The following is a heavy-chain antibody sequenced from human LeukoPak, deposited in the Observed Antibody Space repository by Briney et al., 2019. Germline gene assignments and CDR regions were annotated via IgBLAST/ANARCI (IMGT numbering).Heavy chain of an antibody. CDR1: GFIFGDYG. CDR2: IGGRGGRT. J-gene: IGHJ1*01. Sequence: GGSLRLSCAASGFIFGDYGMNWVRQAPGKGLEWVSGIGGRGGRTYYADSVQGRFTISRDNSKNTLYLQMNSLRAEDTAVYYCAKCGSGWYPEYFQHWGQGTLVTVSS. V-gene: IGHV3-23*01. D-gene: IGHD6-19*01. CDR3: AKCGSGWYPEYFQH.